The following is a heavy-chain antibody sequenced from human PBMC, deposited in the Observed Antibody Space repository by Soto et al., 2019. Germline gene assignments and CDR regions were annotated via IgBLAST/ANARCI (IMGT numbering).Heavy chain of an antibody. CDR3: GRHYGGKASFDS. CDR2: INHSGCT. J-gene: IGHJ4*02. D-gene: IGHD4-17*01. Sequence: QVQLQQWGAGLLKPSETLSLTCAVYGGSFSGYYWSWIRQPPGKGLEWIGEINHSGCTNYNPSLKSRIXXXAXSSETLLALKLSSVTAAATAVYYGGRHYGGKASFDSWGQGTLVTVSS. V-gene: IGHV4-34*01. CDR1: GGSFSGYY.